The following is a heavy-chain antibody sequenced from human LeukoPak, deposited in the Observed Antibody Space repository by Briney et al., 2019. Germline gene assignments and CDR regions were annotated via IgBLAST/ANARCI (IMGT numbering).Heavy chain of an antibody. V-gene: IGHV4-59*11. D-gene: IGHD4-17*01. CDR3: ARDLVTVTKGFDI. CDR2: ISYIGST. Sequence: SETLSLTCTVSGDSFSSHYWTWIRQPPGKGLEWIGYISYIGSTNYNPSLKSRVTISIDTSKNQFSLKLSPVTAADTAVYYCARDLVTVTKGFDIWGQGTMVSVSS. CDR1: GDSFSSHY. J-gene: IGHJ3*02.